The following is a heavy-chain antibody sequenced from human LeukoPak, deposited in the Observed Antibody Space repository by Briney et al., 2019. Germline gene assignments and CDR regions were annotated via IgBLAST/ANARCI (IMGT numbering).Heavy chain of an antibody. J-gene: IGHJ4*02. Sequence: SVKVSCKASGGAFSSYAISWVRQAPGQGLEWMGGIIPIFGTANYAQKFQGRVTITADKSTSTAYMELRSLRSDDTAVYYCARAMKPGHYYDSSGYASWGQGTLVTVSS. CDR2: IIPIFGTA. V-gene: IGHV1-69*06. D-gene: IGHD3-22*01. CDR1: GGAFSSYA. CDR3: ARAMKPGHYYDSSGYAS.